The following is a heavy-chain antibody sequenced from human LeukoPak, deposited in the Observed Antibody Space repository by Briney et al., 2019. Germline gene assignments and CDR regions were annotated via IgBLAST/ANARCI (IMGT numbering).Heavy chain of an antibody. CDR1: GGSISSGNW. CDR3: ARAGGYCLDY. V-gene: IGHV4-4*02. CDR2: IYHSGST. Sequence: SETLSLTCVVSGGSISSGNWWSWVRQPPGKGLEWIGEIYHSGSTNYNPFLKSRVAISVDKSKNEFSLTLSSVTAADTAIYYCARAGGYCLDYWGQGTLVTVSS. J-gene: IGHJ4*02. D-gene: IGHD1-26*01.